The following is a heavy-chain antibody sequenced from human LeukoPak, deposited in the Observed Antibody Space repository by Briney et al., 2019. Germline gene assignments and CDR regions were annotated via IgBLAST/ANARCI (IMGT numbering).Heavy chain of an antibody. CDR1: GYSLTSYW. Sequence: GESLKISCKGSGYSLTSYWIGLVRQMPGKGLEWRGIIYPGDSDTRYSPSFQGQVTIAADKSISTAYLQWSSLKASDTAMYYCAPHHPGDTAMVNAFDIWGQGTMVTVSS. CDR3: APHHPGDTAMVNAFDI. CDR2: IYPGDSDT. J-gene: IGHJ3*02. V-gene: IGHV5-51*01. D-gene: IGHD5-18*01.